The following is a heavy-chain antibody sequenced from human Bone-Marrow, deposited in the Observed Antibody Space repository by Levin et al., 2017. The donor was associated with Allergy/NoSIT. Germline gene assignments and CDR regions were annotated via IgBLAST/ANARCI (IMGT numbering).Heavy chain of an antibody. CDR1: GYTFTTYG. Sequence: GESLKISCQASGYTFTTYGLTWVRQAPGQGLEWMGWVSAYSGNTNYALNLQDRVTMTTDTATNTAYMELTSLRSDDTAIYYCARGHFPYYYYGRDVWGQGTTVVVSS. CDR3: ARGHFPYYYYGRDV. V-gene: IGHV1-18*01. CDR2: VSAYSGNT. J-gene: IGHJ6*02.